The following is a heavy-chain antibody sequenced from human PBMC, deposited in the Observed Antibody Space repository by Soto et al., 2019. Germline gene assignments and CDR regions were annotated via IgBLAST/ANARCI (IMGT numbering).Heavy chain of an antibody. V-gene: IGHV4-39*01. CDR1: GGSISSSSYY. CDR3: AGGRGDYYYGMDV. D-gene: IGHD3-10*01. J-gene: IGHJ6*02. Sequence: QLQLQESGPGLVKASETLSPTCTVSGGSISSSSYYWGWIRQPPGKGLEWIGSIYYSGSTYYNPSLKGRFTIPVDTSKNQFSPRLSSGTAAATVGYYCAGGRGDYYYGMDVWGQGTTVTVSS. CDR2: IYYSGST.